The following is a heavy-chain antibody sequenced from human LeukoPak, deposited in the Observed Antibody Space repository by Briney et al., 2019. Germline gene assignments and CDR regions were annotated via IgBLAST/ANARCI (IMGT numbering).Heavy chain of an antibody. CDR2: ISSNGGST. V-gene: IGHV3-64*01. CDR1: GFTFSSYA. D-gene: IGHD3-22*01. CDR3: AKDSPPYYYDSSGTSRFDY. Sequence: PGGSLRLSCAASGFTFSSYAMHWVRQAPGKGLEYVSAISSNGGSTYYANSVKGRFTISRDNSKNTLYLQMGSLRAEDMAVYYCAKDSPPYYYDSSGTSRFDYWGQGTLVTVSS. J-gene: IGHJ4*02.